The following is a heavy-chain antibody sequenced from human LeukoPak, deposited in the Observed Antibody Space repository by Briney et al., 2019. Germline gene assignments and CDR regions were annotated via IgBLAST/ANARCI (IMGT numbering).Heavy chain of an antibody. D-gene: IGHD6-19*01. CDR2: IYSGGST. Sequence: GGSLRLSCAASGFTFSSYAMSWVRQAPGKGLEWVSVIYSGGSTYYADSVRGRFTISRDNSKNTLYLQMNSLRAEDTAVYYCAKDWQWLVPFFGYWGQGTLVTVSS. J-gene: IGHJ4*02. V-gene: IGHV3-23*03. CDR1: GFTFSSYA. CDR3: AKDWQWLVPFFGY.